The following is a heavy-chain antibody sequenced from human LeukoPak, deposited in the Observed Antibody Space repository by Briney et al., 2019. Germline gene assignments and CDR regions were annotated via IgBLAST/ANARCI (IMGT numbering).Heavy chain of an antibody. V-gene: IGHV3-7*01. Sequence: GGSLRLSCAAAGFTFSIYWMSWVRQAPGKGLEWVANIKQDGSEKYYVDSVKGRFTISRDNAKNSLYLQMNGLRAEDTAVYYCARDKFDPWGQGTLVTVSS. J-gene: IGHJ5*02. CDR2: IKQDGSEK. CDR1: GFTFSIYW. CDR3: ARDKFDP.